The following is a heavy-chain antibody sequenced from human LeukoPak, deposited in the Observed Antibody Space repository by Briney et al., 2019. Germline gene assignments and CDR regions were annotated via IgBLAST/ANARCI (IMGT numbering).Heavy chain of an antibody. Sequence: GGSLRLSCAASGFTFSSYGMHWVRQAPGKGLEWVAVISYDGSNKYYADSVKGRFTISRDNSKNTLYLQMNSLRAEDTAVYYCAKGTSSDAFDIWGQGTMVTVSS. CDR3: AKGTSSDAFDI. D-gene: IGHD2-2*01. CDR2: ISYDGSNK. V-gene: IGHV3-30*18. CDR1: GFTFSSYG. J-gene: IGHJ3*02.